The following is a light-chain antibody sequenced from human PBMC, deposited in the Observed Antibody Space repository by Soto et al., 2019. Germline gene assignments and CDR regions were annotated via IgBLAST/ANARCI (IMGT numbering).Light chain of an antibody. CDR3: SSYAGSSNV. V-gene: IGLV2-8*01. CDR1: KNDIGVYDS. J-gene: IGLJ1*01. CDR2: EVN. Sequence: QSALTQPPSASGSPGQSVTISCTGTKNDIGVYDSVSWYQHHPGKAPRLIIYEVNKRPSGVPDRFSGSKSGNTASLTVSGLQAEDEADYYCSSYAGSSNVFGTGTKVTVL.